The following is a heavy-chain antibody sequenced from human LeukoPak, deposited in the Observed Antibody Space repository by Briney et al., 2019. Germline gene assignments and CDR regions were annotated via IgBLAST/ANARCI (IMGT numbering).Heavy chain of an antibody. Sequence: SETLSLTCTVSGGSISSYYWSRIRQPAGKGLEWIGRIYTSGSTNYNPSLKSRVTISVDKSKNQFSLKLSSVTAADTAVYYCARGGAVAGTRGSFYYSYYYMDVWGKGTTVTVSS. V-gene: IGHV4-4*07. CDR2: IYTSGST. D-gene: IGHD6-19*01. CDR3: ARGGAVAGTRGSFYYSYYYMDV. CDR1: GGSISSYY. J-gene: IGHJ6*03.